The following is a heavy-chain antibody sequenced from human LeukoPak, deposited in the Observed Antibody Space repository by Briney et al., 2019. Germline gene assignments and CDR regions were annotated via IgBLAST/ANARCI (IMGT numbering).Heavy chain of an antibody. Sequence: GGSLRLSCAASGFTFSNAWMNWVRQAPAKGLEWVGRIKSKTDGGTTDYAAPVKGRFTISRDDSKNTLYLQMSSRKSEYTAVYYCTRTATYNWNPEGAFDIWGQRTMVTVSS. J-gene: IGHJ3*02. D-gene: IGHD1-20*01. CDR2: IKSKTDGGTT. CDR1: GFTFSNAW. V-gene: IGHV3-15*01. CDR3: TRTATYNWNPEGAFDI.